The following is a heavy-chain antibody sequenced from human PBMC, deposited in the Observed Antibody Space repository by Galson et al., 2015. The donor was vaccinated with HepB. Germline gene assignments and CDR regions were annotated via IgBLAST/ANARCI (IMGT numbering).Heavy chain of an antibody. CDR2: IKEDGSEK. J-gene: IGHJ1*01. V-gene: IGHV3-7*01. CDR1: GFTFSNYW. D-gene: IGHD2-15*01. Sequence: SLRLSCAASGFTFSNYWMSWVRQAPGKGLEWVANIKEDGSEKYYVDSVKGRITISRDNAKNSLYLQMNSLRAEDTAVYYCARDRAAIKYWGQGTLVSVSS. CDR3: ARDRAAIKY.